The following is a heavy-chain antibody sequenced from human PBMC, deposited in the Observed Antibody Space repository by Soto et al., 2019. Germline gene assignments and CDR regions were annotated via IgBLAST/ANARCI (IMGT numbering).Heavy chain of an antibody. V-gene: IGHV2-5*02. D-gene: IGHD6-19*01. CDR3: AHIVVAGLGYYFDY. CDR1: GFSLSSTRMA. J-gene: IGHJ4*02. Sequence: QITLKESGPTLVKPTQTLTLTCTFSGFSLSSTRMAVGWIRQPPGKALEWLELIYWDDDKRYSPFLKSRLTITKDTSKYQVVLTMSNMYPVDTARYYCAHIVVAGLGYYFDYWGQGTLVTVSS. CDR2: IYWDDDK.